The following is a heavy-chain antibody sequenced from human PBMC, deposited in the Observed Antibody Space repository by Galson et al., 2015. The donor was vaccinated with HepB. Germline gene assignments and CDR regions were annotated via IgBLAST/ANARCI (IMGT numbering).Heavy chain of an antibody. J-gene: IGHJ4*02. D-gene: IGHD1-26*01. Sequence: SLRLSCAASGFSFSNYVMHWVRQAPGKGLEYVSAISGHGDNTYYANSVKGRFTISRDNSKNTLYLEMGSLRTEDMAVYYCVRVVGGYDYWGQGTLVTVSS. CDR2: ISGHGDNT. V-gene: IGHV3-64*01. CDR1: GFSFSNYV. CDR3: VRVVGGYDY.